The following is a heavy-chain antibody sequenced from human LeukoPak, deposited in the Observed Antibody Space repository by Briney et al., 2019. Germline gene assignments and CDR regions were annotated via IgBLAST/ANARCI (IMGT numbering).Heavy chain of an antibody. V-gene: IGHV3-7*01. CDR2: IKQDGGEK. CDR3: ARYSNSRDAFDT. D-gene: IGHD6-13*01. Sequence: PGGSLRLSCAASGFTFSNYWMSWVRQTPGKGLEWVATIKQDGGEKYYVDSVKGRFTISRDNARNSVYLQMNSLGAEDTALYYCARYSNSRDAFDTWGRGTLVIVSS. CDR1: GFTFSNYW. J-gene: IGHJ3*02.